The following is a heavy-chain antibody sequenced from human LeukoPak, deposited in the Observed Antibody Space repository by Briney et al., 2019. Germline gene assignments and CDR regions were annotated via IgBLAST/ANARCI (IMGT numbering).Heavy chain of an antibody. CDR3: TYGDYPLTY. D-gene: IGHD4-17*01. V-gene: IGHV3-66*01. CDR1: GLTVTNNY. J-gene: IGHJ4*02. CDR2: IYSNGDT. Sequence: GGSLGLSCAASGLTVTNNYWNWVRQPPGKGPEWISLIYSNGDTRYADSVKGRFTFSRDNSKNTLYLQMNSLRAEDTAVYYCTYGDYPLTYWGQGTLVSVSS.